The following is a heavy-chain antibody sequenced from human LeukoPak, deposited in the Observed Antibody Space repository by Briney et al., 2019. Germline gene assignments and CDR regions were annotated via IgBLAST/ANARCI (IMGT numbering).Heavy chain of an antibody. CDR2: IYYSGNT. Sequence: PSQTLSLTCTVSGGSISSSGYYWSRVRPHPGQGLEWISYIYYSGNTYSNPSLKSRVTISVDTSKKQFSLKLSSVSAADTAVYYCASEKEVVLTPTVWLDPWLQGTMLSVCS. D-gene: IGHD4/OR15-4a*01. CDR1: GGSISSSGYY. J-gene: IGHJ5*02. CDR3: ASEKEVVLTPTVWLDP. V-gene: IGHV4-31*03.